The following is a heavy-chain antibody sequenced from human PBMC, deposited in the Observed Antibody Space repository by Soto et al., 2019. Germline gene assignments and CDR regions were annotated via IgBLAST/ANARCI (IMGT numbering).Heavy chain of an antibody. Sequence: PGGSLRLSCAVSGFAFSSYGMHWVRQAPGKGLEWVAVIWFDVANQFYADSVKGRFTISRDNSKNMLFLQMNSLRVEDTAVYYCPRTEDGSKMKAFDYWGQGALVTVSS. V-gene: IGHV3-33*01. J-gene: IGHJ4*02. CDR3: PRTEDGSKMKAFDY. CDR1: GFAFSSYG. CDR2: IWFDVANQ. D-gene: IGHD2-15*01.